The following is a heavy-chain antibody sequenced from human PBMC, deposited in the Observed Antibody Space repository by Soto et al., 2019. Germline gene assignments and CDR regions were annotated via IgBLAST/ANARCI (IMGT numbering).Heavy chain of an antibody. CDR2: INPSGGST. D-gene: IGHD3-22*01. CDR1: GYTFTSYY. CDR3: ARGPPPYYYDSSGYVDY. Sequence: GASVKVSCKASGYTFTSYYMHWVRQAPGQGLEWMGIINPSGGSTSYAQKFQGRVTMTRDTSTSTVYMELSSLRSEDTAVYYCARGPPPYYYDSSGYVDYRGQGTLVTVSS. J-gene: IGHJ4*02. V-gene: IGHV1-46*01.